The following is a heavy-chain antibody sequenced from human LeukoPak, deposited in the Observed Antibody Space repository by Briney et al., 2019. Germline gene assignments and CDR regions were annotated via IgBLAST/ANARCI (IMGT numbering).Heavy chain of an antibody. Sequence: APVKVSCKASGYTFTSYGISWVRQTPGQGLEWMGWISAYNGNTNYAQKLQGRVTMTTDTSTSTAYMELRSLRSDDTAVYYCAREEGSGGYYIFDYWGQGTLVTVSS. CDR1: GYTFTSYG. J-gene: IGHJ4*02. V-gene: IGHV1-18*01. CDR2: ISAYNGNT. CDR3: AREEGSGGYYIFDY. D-gene: IGHD3-10*01.